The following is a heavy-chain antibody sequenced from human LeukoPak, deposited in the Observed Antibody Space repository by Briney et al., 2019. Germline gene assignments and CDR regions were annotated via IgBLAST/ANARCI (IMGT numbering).Heavy chain of an antibody. V-gene: IGHV4-59*08. J-gene: IGHJ5*02. CDR2: IYYTGST. CDR3: ARQIPPSIMVYAEGNWFDP. Sequence: KPSETLSLTCTVSGGSITSYYWSWIRQPPGKGLEWIGYIYYTGSTDYNPSLKSRVTISVDTSKKQFSLKLRSVTAADTAVYYCARQIPPSIMVYAEGNWFDPWGQGTLVTVSS. D-gene: IGHD2-8*01. CDR1: GGSITSYY.